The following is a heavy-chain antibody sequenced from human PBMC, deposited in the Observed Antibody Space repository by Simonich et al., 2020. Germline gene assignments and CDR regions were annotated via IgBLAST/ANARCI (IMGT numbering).Heavy chain of an antibody. CDR1: GYSIRSGYY. D-gene: IGHD6-13*01. CDR3: ARVGYSNYYYYGMDV. CDR2: IYHRGST. Sequence: QVQLQESGPGLVKPSETLSLTCAVSGYSIRSGYYWGWIRQPPGKGLEWIGSIYHRGSTPHNPHLKSRVTISVDTSKNQFSLKLSSVTAADTAVYYCARVGYSNYYYYGMDVWGQGTTVTVSS. V-gene: IGHV4-38-2*01. J-gene: IGHJ6*02.